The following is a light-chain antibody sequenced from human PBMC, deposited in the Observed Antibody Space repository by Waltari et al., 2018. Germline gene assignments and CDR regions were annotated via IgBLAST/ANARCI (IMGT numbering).Light chain of an antibody. Sequence: QSALTQPASVSGSPGQSITISCTGTSSDVGGYNYVSWYKQHPGKAPKLMIYEVSNRPSGVLNRFSCSKSGNTASLTISGLQAEDEADYYCSSYTSSSTLVVFGGGTKLTVL. V-gene: IGLV2-14*01. CDR1: SSDVGGYNY. CDR2: EVS. J-gene: IGLJ2*01. CDR3: SSYTSSSTLVV.